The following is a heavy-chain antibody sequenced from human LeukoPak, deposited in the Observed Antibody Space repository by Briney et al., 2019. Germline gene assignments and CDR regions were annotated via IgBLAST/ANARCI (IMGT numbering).Heavy chain of an antibody. J-gene: IGHJ4*02. Sequence: SETLSLTCTVSGGSISSGGYCWSRIRQPPGKGLEWIGRIYTSGSTNYNPSLKSRVTISVDTSKNQFSLKLSSVTAADTAVYYCAREGASSSWDHYFDYWGQGTLVTVSS. CDR3: AREGASSSWDHYFDY. CDR1: GGSISSGGYC. V-gene: IGHV4-61*02. D-gene: IGHD6-13*01. CDR2: IYTSGST.